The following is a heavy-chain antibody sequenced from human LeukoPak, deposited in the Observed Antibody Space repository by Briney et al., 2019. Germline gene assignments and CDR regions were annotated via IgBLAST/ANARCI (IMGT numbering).Heavy chain of an antibody. CDR3: ARWGPNGYSYERYYYYGMDV. Sequence: SETLSLTCAVYDGSFSGYYWSWIRQPPGKGLEWIGEINHSGSTNYNPSLKSRVTISVDTSKNQFSLKLGSVTAADTAVYYCARWGPNGYSYERYYYYGMDVWGQGTTVTVSS. CDR1: DGSFSGYY. J-gene: IGHJ6*02. CDR2: INHSGST. V-gene: IGHV4-34*01. D-gene: IGHD5-18*01.